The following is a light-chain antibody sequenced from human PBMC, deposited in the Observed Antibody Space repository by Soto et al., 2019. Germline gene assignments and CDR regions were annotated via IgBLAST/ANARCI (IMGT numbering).Light chain of an antibody. J-gene: IGKJ1*01. CDR3: QQYNSWLWT. CDR2: GAS. V-gene: IGKV3-15*01. Sequence: EIVLTQSPATLSVSPGERATLSCRASQSFSSNLAWCQQKPGQAPRLLIYGASTRATGIPARFSGSGSGTEFTLTISSLQSGDFAVYYCQQYNSWLWTFGQGTKVDI. CDR1: QSFSSN.